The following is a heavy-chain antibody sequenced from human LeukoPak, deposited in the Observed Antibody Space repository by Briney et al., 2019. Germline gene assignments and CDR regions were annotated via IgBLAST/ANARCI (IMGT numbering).Heavy chain of an antibody. J-gene: IGHJ4*02. Sequence: SETLSLTCAISGGSISSGGYSWSWIRQPPGKGLEWIGYIYHSGSTYYNPSLKSRVTISVDRSKNQFSLKLSSVTAADTAVYYCARDGYSSSWFEYWGQGTLVTVSS. CDR2: IYHSGST. CDR1: GGSISSGGYS. D-gene: IGHD6-13*01. CDR3: ARDGYSSSWFEY. V-gene: IGHV4-30-2*01.